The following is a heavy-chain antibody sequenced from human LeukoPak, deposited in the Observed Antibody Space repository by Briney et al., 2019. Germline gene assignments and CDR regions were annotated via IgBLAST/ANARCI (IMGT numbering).Heavy chain of an antibody. CDR1: GFTFSSYG. CDR3: AKEGSYYCSSTSCYAIDY. J-gene: IGHJ4*02. Sequence: SGRSLRLSCAASGFTFSSYGVHWVRQAPGKGLEWVAVISYDGSNKYYADSVKGRFTISRDNSKNTLYLQMNSLRAEDTAVYYCAKEGSYYCSSTSCYAIDYWGQGTLVTVSS. D-gene: IGHD2-2*01. CDR2: ISYDGSNK. V-gene: IGHV3-30*18.